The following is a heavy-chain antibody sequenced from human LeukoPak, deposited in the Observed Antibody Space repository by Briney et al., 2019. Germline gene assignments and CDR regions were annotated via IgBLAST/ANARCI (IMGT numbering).Heavy chain of an antibody. J-gene: IGHJ5*02. CDR2: FSGTSTLT. CDR3: AKETPNTGWFDP. CDR1: GFDFSHYG. D-gene: IGHD1-14*01. V-gene: IGHV3-23*01. Sequence: GGSLRLSCAASGFDFSHYGMSWVRQSPGKGLEWVSTFSGTSTLTYYADSVKGRFTISRDDSKNVLYLQMNSLRDEDTAVYYCAKETPNTGWFDPWGQGTLVTVSS.